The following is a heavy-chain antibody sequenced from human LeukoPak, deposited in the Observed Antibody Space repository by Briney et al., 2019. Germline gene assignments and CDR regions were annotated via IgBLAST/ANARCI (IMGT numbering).Heavy chain of an antibody. CDR1: GGSISSGDYY. CDR2: IYYSGST. V-gene: IGHV4-30-4*01. Sequence: SGTLSLTCTVSGGSISSGDYYWSWIRQPPGKGLEWIGYIYYSGSTYYNPSLKSRVTISVDTSKNQFSLKLSSVTAADTAVYYCARDYRIMITFGGVSHGMDVWGQGTTVTVSS. CDR3: ARDYRIMITFGGVSHGMDV. J-gene: IGHJ6*02. D-gene: IGHD3-16*01.